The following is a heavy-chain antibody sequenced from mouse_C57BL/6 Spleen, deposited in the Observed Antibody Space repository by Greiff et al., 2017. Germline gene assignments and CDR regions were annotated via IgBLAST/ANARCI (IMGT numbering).Heavy chain of an antibody. CDR1: GYTFTDYE. J-gene: IGHJ2*01. CDR3: TRRGLRREYFDY. Sequence: VQLQQSGAELVRPGASVTLSCKASGYTFTDYEMHWVKQTPVHGLEWIGAIDPETGGTAYNQKFKGKAILTADKSSSTAYMELRSLTSEDSAVYYCTRRGLRREYFDYWGQGTTLTVSS. CDR2: IDPETGGT. V-gene: IGHV1-15*01. D-gene: IGHD2-4*01.